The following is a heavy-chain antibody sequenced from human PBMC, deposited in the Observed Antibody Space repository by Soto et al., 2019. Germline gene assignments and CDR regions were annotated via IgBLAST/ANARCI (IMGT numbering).Heavy chain of an antibody. CDR3: ARDLRSPHDCSGYWYYFDY. Sequence: QVQLVQSGAEVKKPGASVKVSCKASGYTFTTYYMHWVRQAPGQGLEWMGIINASGGSTSYAQKFQGRVTMTRDTSTSTVYTELSSLRSEDTALYYCARDLRSPHDCSGYWYYFDYWGQGTLVTVSS. V-gene: IGHV1-46*01. J-gene: IGHJ4*02. CDR1: GYTFTTYY. CDR2: INASGGST. D-gene: IGHD3-22*01.